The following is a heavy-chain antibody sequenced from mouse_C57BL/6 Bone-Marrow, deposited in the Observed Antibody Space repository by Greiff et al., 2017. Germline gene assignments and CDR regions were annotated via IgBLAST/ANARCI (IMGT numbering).Heavy chain of an antibody. CDR3: ARLGDYGSSYRYFDY. J-gene: IGHJ2*01. V-gene: IGHV1-78*01. CDR2: IYPRDGST. Sequence: LVESDAELVKPGASVKISCKVSGYTFTDHTIHWMKQRPEQGLEWIGYIYPRDGSTKYNEKFKGKATLTADKSSSTAYMQLNSLTSEDSAVYFCARLGDYGSSYRYFDYWGQGTTLTVSS. CDR1: GYTFTDHT. D-gene: IGHD1-1*01.